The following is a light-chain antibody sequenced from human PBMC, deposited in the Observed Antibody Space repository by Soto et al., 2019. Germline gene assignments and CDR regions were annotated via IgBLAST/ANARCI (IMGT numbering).Light chain of an antibody. CDR1: QSISSY. V-gene: IGKV1-39*01. CDR2: AAS. Sequence: DIQMTQSPSSLSASVGDRVTITCRASQSISSYLNWYQQKPGKAPELLIYAASSLQSGVPSRFSGSGSGTDFTLTISSLQPEDFATYYCQQSYRTLRTFGQGTKVEIK. J-gene: IGKJ1*01. CDR3: QQSYRTLRT.